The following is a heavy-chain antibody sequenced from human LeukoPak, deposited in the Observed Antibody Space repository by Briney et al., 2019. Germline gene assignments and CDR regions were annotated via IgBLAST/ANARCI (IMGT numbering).Heavy chain of an antibody. J-gene: IGHJ4*02. CDR2: IYYIGST. D-gene: IGHD3-16*01. Sequence: SDTLSLTCTVSGGSISRHYWIWIQQPPGKELAWIGYIYYIGSTNYNPSLKSRVTISIDTPKHQFSLKLCFVAAAGTGVYYCASGGEIPYCWGQRTLVS. CDR3: ASGGEIPYC. CDR1: GGSISRHY. V-gene: IGHV4-59*07.